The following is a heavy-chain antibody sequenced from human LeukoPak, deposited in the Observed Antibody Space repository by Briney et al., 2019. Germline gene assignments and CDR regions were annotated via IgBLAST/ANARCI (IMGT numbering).Heavy chain of an antibody. J-gene: IGHJ4*02. V-gene: IGHV1-2*02. Sequence: ASVKVSCKASGYTFTGYYMHWVRQAPGQGLEWMGWINPNSGGTNYAQKFQGRVTMTRDTSIGTAYMEPSRLRSDDTAVYYCARDFPRGIAVNYWGQGTLVTVSS. D-gene: IGHD6-19*01. CDR3: ARDFPRGIAVNY. CDR1: GYTFTGYY. CDR2: INPNSGGT.